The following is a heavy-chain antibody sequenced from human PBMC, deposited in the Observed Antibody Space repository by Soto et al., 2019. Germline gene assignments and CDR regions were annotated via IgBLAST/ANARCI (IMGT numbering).Heavy chain of an antibody. CDR3: ERREVVPDATNDAFDI. CDR2: IYPGDSDT. Sequence: GESLKISCKGSGYIFTSYWIGWVRQMPGKGLEWMGIIYPGDSDTRYSPSFQGQVTISADKSISTAYLQWSSLKASDTAMYYCERREVVPDATNDAFDIWGQGTMVTVSS. D-gene: IGHD2-2*01. V-gene: IGHV5-51*01. CDR1: GYIFTSYW. J-gene: IGHJ3*02.